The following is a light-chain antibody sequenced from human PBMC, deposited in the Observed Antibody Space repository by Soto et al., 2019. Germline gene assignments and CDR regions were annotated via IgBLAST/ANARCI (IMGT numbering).Light chain of an antibody. CDR2: FSS. CDR3: AAWDDSLNGVV. Sequence: QSVLTQSPSASGTPGQRVTISCSGSNSNIGDNTVNWYQQLPGTAPKLLIFFSSHRPSGVPDRFSGSKSGSSASLAISGLQSEDEANYCCAAWDDSLNGVVFGGGTQLTVL. V-gene: IGLV1-44*01. CDR1: NSNIGDNT. J-gene: IGLJ2*01.